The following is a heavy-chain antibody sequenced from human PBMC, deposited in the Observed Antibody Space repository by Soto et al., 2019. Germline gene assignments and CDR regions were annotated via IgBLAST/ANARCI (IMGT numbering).Heavy chain of an antibody. D-gene: IGHD1-26*01. Sequence: QVQLVQSGAEVRTPGASVKVSCQAYGATFMNYGISWARQAPGQGLEWMGWGRADRGHTNYAPTFRGRVTMTTDTSTNTISMDLRGLTPDDTAVYFCARDGDQWDRKFCDDWGQGTLVTVSS. J-gene: IGHJ4*02. CDR1: GATFMNYG. V-gene: IGHV1-18*01. CDR2: GRADRGHT. CDR3: ARDGDQWDRKFCDD.